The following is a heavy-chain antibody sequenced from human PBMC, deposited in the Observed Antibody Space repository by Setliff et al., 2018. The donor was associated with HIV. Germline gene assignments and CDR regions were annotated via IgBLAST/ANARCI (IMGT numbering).Heavy chain of an antibody. D-gene: IGHD5-12*01. J-gene: IGHJ4*02. Sequence: PGESLKISCAASGFTFSRYGMHWVRQAPGKGLEWVSSISSSSYYIYYADSVKGRFTISRDNAKNSLFLQMNSLRAEDTAVYYCARDPPGSGFHLDYWGQGTPVTVSS. V-gene: IGHV3-21*01. CDR2: ISSSSYYI. CDR3: ARDPPGSGFHLDY. CDR1: GFTFSRYG.